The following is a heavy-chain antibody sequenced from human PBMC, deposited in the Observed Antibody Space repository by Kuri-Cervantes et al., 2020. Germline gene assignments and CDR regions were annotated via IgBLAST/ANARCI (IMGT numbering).Heavy chain of an antibody. D-gene: IGHD5-24*01. CDR2: IFYSGTT. J-gene: IGHJ4*02. CDR1: GGSINSGDLY. V-gene: IGHV4-30-4*01. CDR3: ASGRDGYISYYFGY. Sequence: SETLSLTCTVSGGSINSGDLYWCGIRQPPGKGLEWIEYIFYSGTTFYNPSLKSRIAISIDTSKHQSSLKLSSVTAADTAVYYCASGRDGYISYYFGYWGQGTLVTVSS.